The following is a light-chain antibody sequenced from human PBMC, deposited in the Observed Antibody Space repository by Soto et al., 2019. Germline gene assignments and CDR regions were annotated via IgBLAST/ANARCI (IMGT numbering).Light chain of an antibody. CDR2: DVS. V-gene: IGKV1-5*01. CDR1: QSISTW. Sequence: RLTQSPSILSASVGDTVTITCRTSQSISTWLAWYQQKPGKAPKLLIYDVSSLGSGVPSRFSGSGSGTEFTLTISSLQPDDSAIYYCQQCNTFWTFGQGTKVDIK. CDR3: QQCNTFWT. J-gene: IGKJ1*01.